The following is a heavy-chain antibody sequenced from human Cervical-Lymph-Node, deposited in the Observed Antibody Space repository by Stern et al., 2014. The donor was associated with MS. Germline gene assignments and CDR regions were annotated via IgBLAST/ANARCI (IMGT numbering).Heavy chain of an antibody. CDR3: ALSSETSDRWYSLGYDL. CDR1: AGTVSKFP. CDR2: SFPCFGTP. D-gene: IGHD6-13*01. J-gene: IGHJ5*02. Sequence: VQLVESEAEVTKPGSSVKVSCKASAGTVSKFPSSWVRQAPGQGLEWMGGSFPCFGTPTYAQESRGRVTITADVSTSTVYMELSSLRSDDTAVYYCALSSETSDRWYSLGYDLWGQGTLVTVSS. V-gene: IGHV1-69*01.